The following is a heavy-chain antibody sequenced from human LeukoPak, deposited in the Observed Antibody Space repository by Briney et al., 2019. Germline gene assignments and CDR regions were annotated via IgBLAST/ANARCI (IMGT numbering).Heavy chain of an antibody. D-gene: IGHD6-6*01. V-gene: IGHV3-7*01. CDR1: GFTFSDYW. CDR3: ARRGGSSSRRSPIDY. J-gene: IGHJ4*02. Sequence: PGGSLRLSCAASGFTFSDYWMTWVRQAPGKGPEWVANIKQDGSGKYYVDSERGRFTISRDNAKNSLFLQMNSLRVEDTAVYYCARRGGSSSRRSPIDYWGQGTLVTVSS. CDR2: IKQDGSGK.